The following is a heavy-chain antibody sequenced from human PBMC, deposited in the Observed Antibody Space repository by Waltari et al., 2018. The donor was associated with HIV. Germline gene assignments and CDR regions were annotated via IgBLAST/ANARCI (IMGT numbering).Heavy chain of an antibody. CDR1: GESVSNYF. CDR2: IDYSGNT. V-gene: IGHV4-34*01. CDR3: ARGSVAGRYFDY. J-gene: IGHJ4*02. Sequence: QVQLQQWGAGLLKPSETLSRTCAVYGESVSNYFWRWIRQSPGKGLEWIGEIDYSGNTNYNPSLKSRVTVSVDTSKNQFSLKLTSVTAVDTAVYYCARGSVAGRYFDYWGQGALVTVSS. D-gene: IGHD6-19*01.